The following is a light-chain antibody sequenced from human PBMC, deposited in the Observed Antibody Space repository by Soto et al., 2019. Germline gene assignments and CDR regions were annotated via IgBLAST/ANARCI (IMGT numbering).Light chain of an antibody. CDR3: QQYNSNSRT. CDR2: AAS. V-gene: IGKV1-39*01. Sequence: DIQMTQSPSSLSASVGDRVIITCRASQTISSHLNWYQQKPGKAPNLLVYAASSLQSGVPSRFTGSGSATDFTLTISSLQPEDFATYYCQQYNSNSRTFGQGTKVEIK. CDR1: QTISSH. J-gene: IGKJ1*01.